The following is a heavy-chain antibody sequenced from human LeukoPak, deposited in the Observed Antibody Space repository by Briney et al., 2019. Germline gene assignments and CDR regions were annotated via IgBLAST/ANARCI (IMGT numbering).Heavy chain of an antibody. CDR3: ARDPPGAHFDY. Sequence: GGSLRLSCAASGITVSSNYMSWVRQAPGKGLEWVANIKQDGSEKYYVDSVKGRFTISRDNAKNSLYLQMNSLRAEDTAVYYCARDPPGAHFDYWGQGTLVTVSS. V-gene: IGHV3-7*01. J-gene: IGHJ4*02. D-gene: IGHD7-27*01. CDR1: GITVSSNY. CDR2: IKQDGSEK.